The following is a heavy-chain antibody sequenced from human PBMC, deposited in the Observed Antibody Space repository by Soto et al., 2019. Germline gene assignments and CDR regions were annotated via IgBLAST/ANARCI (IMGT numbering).Heavy chain of an antibody. CDR1: GHTVTDLS. CDR2: FDPEDGET. Sequence: QVQLVQSGAEVKKPGTSVKVSCKVSGHTVTDLSMHWVRLAPGGGLEWMGRFDPEDGETIYAEKIQGRLTMTEDTSTDTAYMELNSLTYEDTALYYCATENTRRGLTLFGVVIAALYYWGQGTLVTVSS. J-gene: IGHJ4*02. CDR3: ATENTRRGLTLFGVVIAALYY. D-gene: IGHD3-3*01. V-gene: IGHV1-24*01.